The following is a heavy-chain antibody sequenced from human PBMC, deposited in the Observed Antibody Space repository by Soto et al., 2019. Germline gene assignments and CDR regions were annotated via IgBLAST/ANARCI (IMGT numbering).Heavy chain of an antibody. D-gene: IGHD6-19*01. CDR2: ISWNSGSI. Sequence: EVQLVESGGGLVQPGRSLRLSCAASGFTFDDYAMHWVRQAPGKGLEWVSGISWNSGSIGYADSVKGRFTISRDNAKNCLYLQMNSLRAEDTALYYCAKDEEQWLVIGYFDLWGRGTLVTVSS. CDR1: GFTFDDYA. CDR3: AKDEEQWLVIGYFDL. V-gene: IGHV3-9*01. J-gene: IGHJ2*01.